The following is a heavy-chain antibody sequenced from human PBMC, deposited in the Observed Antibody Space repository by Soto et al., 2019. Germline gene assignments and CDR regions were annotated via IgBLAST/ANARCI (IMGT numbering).Heavy chain of an antibody. CDR1: GGTFSSYT. D-gene: IGHD4-17*01. CDR3: ARDLHGDYEPFDY. Sequence: GASVKVSCKASGGTFSSYTISWVRQAPGQGLEWMGRIIPILGIANYAQKFQGRVTITADKSTSTAYMELSSLRSEDTAVYYCARDLHGDYEPFDYWGQGTLVTVSS. V-gene: IGHV1-69*04. J-gene: IGHJ4*02. CDR2: IIPILGIA.